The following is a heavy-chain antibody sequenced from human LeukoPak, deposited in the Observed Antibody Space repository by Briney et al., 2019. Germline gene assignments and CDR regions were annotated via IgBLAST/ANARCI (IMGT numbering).Heavy chain of an antibody. D-gene: IGHD2-2*01. CDR1: GFTISSYA. V-gene: IGHV3-23*01. Sequence: GGSLRLSCAASGFTISSYAMSWVRQAPGKGLERVSAISGSGGSTYYADSVKSRFTISRDNSKNTLYLLMNSLRAEDTAVYYCAKPYCSSASCYFYGISEDAFDIWGQGTMVTVSS. CDR2: ISGSGGST. J-gene: IGHJ3*02. CDR3: AKPYCSSASCYFYGISEDAFDI.